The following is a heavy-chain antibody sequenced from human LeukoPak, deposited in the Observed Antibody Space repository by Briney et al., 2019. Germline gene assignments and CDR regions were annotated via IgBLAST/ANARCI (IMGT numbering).Heavy chain of an antibody. CDR3: AKDQGIAAAGIFDY. CDR1: GFTFSSYA. J-gene: IGHJ4*02. Sequence: PGGSLRLSCAASGFTFSSYAMSWLRQAPGKGLEGVSAISGSGGSTYYADSVRGRFTISRDNSKNTLYLQMNSLRAEDTAVYSCAKDQGIAAAGIFDYWGQGTLVTVSS. D-gene: IGHD6-13*01. V-gene: IGHV3-23*01. CDR2: ISGSGGST.